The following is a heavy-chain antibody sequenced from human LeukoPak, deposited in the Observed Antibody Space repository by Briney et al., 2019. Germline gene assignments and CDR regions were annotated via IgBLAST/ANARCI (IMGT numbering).Heavy chain of an antibody. CDR3: ARDIGVDRSLGYIVATILDI. Sequence: SETLSLTCTVSGGSISSYYWSWIRQPAGKGLEWIGRIYTSGTTHYNPSLKSRVTMSVDTSKNQFSLKLSSVTAADTAVYYCARDIGVDRSLGYIVATILDIWGQGTMVTVSS. CDR2: IYTSGTT. CDR1: GGSISSYY. J-gene: IGHJ3*02. V-gene: IGHV4-4*07. D-gene: IGHD5-12*01.